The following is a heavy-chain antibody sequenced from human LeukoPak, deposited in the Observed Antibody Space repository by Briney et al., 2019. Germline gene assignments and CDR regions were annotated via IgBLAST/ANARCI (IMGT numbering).Heavy chain of an antibody. CDR3: AKAHPGFDY. CDR2: IGTTSTFI. CDR1: GFTFTSYT. V-gene: IGHV3-21*01. J-gene: IGHJ4*02. Sequence: SGGSLRLSCAASGFTFTSYTMNWVRQAPGKGLEWAASIGTTSTFIHYADSVKGRFTISRDNAQDSLFLQMNSLGAEDTAVYYCAKAHPGFDYWGQGVLVTVSS.